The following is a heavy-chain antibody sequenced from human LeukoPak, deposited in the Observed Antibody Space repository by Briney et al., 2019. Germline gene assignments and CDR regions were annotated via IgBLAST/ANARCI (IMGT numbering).Heavy chain of an antibody. CDR2: IYTSGST. J-gene: IGHJ4*02. CDR3: ASTRSGSSWYYFDY. Sequence: SETLSLTCTVSGGSISSYYWSWIRQPAGKGLEWIGRIYTSGSTNYNPSLKSRVTMSVDTSKNQFSLKLSSVTAADTAVYYCASTRSGSSWYYFDYWGQGTLVTVSS. V-gene: IGHV4-4*07. D-gene: IGHD6-13*01. CDR1: GGSISSYY.